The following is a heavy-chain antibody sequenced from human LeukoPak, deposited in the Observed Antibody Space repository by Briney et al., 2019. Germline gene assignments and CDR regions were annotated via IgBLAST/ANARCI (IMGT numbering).Heavy chain of an antibody. CDR2: IRSKANSYAT. D-gene: IGHD3-16*01. CDR3: TRLFGHVIDY. Sequence: GGSLKLSCAASGFTFRDSAIHWVRQASGKGREWVGRIRSKANSYATAYAASVKGRFTVSRDDSKNTAYLQMDSLKTEDTAVYYCTRLFGHVIDYWGQGTLVTVSS. J-gene: IGHJ4*02. CDR1: GFTFRDSA. V-gene: IGHV3-73*01.